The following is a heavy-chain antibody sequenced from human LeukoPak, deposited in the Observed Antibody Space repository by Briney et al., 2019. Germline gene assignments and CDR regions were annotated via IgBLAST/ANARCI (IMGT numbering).Heavy chain of an antibody. CDR1: GGSVSSGGYY. V-gene: IGHV4-39*07. D-gene: IGHD4-23*01. J-gene: IGHJ3*02. Sequence: SETLSLTCTVSGGSVSSGGYYWGWIRQPPGKGLEWIGSIYHSGSTYYNPSLKSRVTISVDTSKNQFSLKLSSVTAADTAVYYCAREGPTTVVTVVTNAFDIWGQGTMVTVSS. CDR3: AREGPTTVVTVVTNAFDI. CDR2: IYHSGST.